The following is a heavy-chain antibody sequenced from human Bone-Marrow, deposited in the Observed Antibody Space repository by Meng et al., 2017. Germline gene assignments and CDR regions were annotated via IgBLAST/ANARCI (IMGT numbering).Heavy chain of an antibody. J-gene: IGHJ5*02. CDR2: ISSSGSTI. Sequence: GGSLRLSCAASGFTLSDYYMSWIRQAPGKGLEWVSYISSSGSTIYYADSVKGRFTISRDNAKNSLYLQMNSLRAEDTAVYYCARDLVTMVRGALDPWGQGTLVTVSS. D-gene: IGHD3-10*01. CDR1: GFTLSDYY. V-gene: IGHV3-11*04. CDR3: ARDLVTMVRGALDP.